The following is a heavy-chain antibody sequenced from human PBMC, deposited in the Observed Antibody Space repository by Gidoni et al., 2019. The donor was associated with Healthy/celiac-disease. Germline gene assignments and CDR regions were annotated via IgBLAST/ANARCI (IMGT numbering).Heavy chain of an antibody. V-gene: IGHV3-48*02. CDR3: ARDVLMDV. J-gene: IGHJ6*02. Sequence: EVQLVASGGGLVQPGGSLRSSCAVSGLPFISYSMNWVRQAPGKGLDWVANISSSSSTIYYADSVKGRFTISRDNAKNSLYLQMNSLRDEDTAVYYCARDVLMDVWGQGTTVTVSS. CDR1: GLPFISYS. CDR2: ISSSSSTI. D-gene: IGHD3-10*02.